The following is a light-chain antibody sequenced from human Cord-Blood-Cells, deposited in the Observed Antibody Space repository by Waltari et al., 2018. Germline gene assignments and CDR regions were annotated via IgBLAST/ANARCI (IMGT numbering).Light chain of an antibody. Sequence: QSALTQPRSVSGSPGQSVTISCTGTSSDVGGYNYVSWYQQHPGKAPKLMIYVVSKRPSGVPDRFSGSKSGNTASLTISGLQAEDEADYYCCSYAGSFWVFGGGTKLTVL. CDR1: SSDVGGYNY. V-gene: IGLV2-11*01. CDR3: CSYAGSFWV. CDR2: VVS. J-gene: IGLJ3*02.